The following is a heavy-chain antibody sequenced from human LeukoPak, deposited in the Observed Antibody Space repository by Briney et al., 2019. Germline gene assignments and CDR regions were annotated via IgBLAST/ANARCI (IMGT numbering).Heavy chain of an antibody. CDR1: GYSFTTHW. D-gene: IGHD1-26*01. V-gene: IGHV5-51*01. J-gene: IGHJ4*02. Sequence: GESLKISCKASGYSFTTHWIGWVRQMPGKGLEWMGIIYPRDSDTRYSPSFQGQVTISADKSISTAYLQWSSLKASDTAMYYCARLPLLSGSYFNYWGQGTLVTVSS. CDR3: ARLPLLSGSYFNY. CDR2: IYPRDSDT.